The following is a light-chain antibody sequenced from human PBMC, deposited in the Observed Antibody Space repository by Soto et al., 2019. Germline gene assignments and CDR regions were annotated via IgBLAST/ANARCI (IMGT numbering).Light chain of an antibody. CDR3: QQRSKWPYT. V-gene: IGKV3-11*01. J-gene: IGKJ2*01. CDR1: QSVSSY. Sequence: EIVLTQSPATLSLSPGERATLSCRASQSVSSYLAWYQQKPGQAPRLLIYDASNRATGIPARFSGSGSGTDFTLTISSLEPEDFAVYYCQQRSKWPYTFGKGTKLDIK. CDR2: DAS.